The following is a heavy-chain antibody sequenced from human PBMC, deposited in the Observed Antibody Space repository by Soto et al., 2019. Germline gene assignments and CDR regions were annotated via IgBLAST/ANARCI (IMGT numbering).Heavy chain of an antibody. CDR2: INHSGST. D-gene: IGHD2-2*02. V-gene: IGHV4-34*09. Sequence: QVQLQESGPGLVKPSQTLSLTCAVYGGSFSGYYWSWIRQPPGKGLEWIGEINHSGSTNYNPSLKSRVTISVDRSKNQFSLKLSSVTAADTAVYYCARGHIVPAAIVGFDYWGQGTLVTVSS. CDR1: GGSFSGYY. J-gene: IGHJ4*02. CDR3: ARGHIVPAAIVGFDY.